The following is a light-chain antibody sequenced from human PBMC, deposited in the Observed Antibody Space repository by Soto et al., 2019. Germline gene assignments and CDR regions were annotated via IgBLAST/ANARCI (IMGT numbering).Light chain of an antibody. V-gene: IGLV1-40*01. J-gene: IGLJ2*01. CDR2: GNS. CDR1: SSNIGAGYD. CDR3: QCYDGTVV. Sequence: QSVLTQPPSVSGAPGQRVTISCTGSSSNIGAGYDVHWYQQLPGTAPKLLIYGNSNRPSGVPDRFSGSKSGTSASLAITGLQADDEADYCCQCYDGTVVFGGGTQLTVL.